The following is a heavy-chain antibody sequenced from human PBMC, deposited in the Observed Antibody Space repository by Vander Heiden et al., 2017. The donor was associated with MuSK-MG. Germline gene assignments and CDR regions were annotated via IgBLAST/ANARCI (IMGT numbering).Heavy chain of an antibody. J-gene: IGHJ4*02. Sequence: QVQLQESGPGLVKPSETLSLSCAVSGDSISSGYYGGWIRQPPGKGREWIATILHTGTTFYNPSLMSRVTIVVDTSTNQFSLRLNSVTAADTAVDYCASQRPGTDFGEFWGQGTLGTVSS. D-gene: IGHD1-7*01. V-gene: IGHV4-38-2*01. CDR2: ILHTGTT. CDR3: ASQRPGTDFGEF. CDR1: GDSISSGYY.